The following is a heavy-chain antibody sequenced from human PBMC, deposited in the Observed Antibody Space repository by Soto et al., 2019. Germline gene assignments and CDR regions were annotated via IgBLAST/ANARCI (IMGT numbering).Heavy chain of an antibody. J-gene: IGHJ4*02. V-gene: IGHV3-9*01. CDR1: GFTFDDYA. CDR3: AKDIRTTVVTSGFDY. CDR2: ISWNSGDI. Sequence: DVQLVESGGGLVQPGRSLRLSCAASGFTFDDYAMHWVRQVPGKGLEWVSGISWNSGDIGYADSMKGRFTISRDNAKNSLYLQMNSLRVEDTALYYCAKDIRTTVVTSGFDYWGLGTLVTVSS. D-gene: IGHD4-17*01.